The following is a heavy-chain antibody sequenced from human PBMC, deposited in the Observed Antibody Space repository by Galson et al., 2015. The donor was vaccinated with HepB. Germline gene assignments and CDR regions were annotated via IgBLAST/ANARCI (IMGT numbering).Heavy chain of an antibody. CDR1: GYTFTSYY. Sequence: SVKVSCKASGYTFTSYYMHWVRQAPGQGLEWMGIINPSGGSTSYAQKLQGRVTMTRDTSTSTVYMELSSLRSEDTAVYYCARDLTVLDGFLDYWGQGTLVTVSS. V-gene: IGHV1-46*04. J-gene: IGHJ4*02. D-gene: IGHD3-10*01. CDR3: ARDLTVLDGFLDY. CDR2: INPSGGST.